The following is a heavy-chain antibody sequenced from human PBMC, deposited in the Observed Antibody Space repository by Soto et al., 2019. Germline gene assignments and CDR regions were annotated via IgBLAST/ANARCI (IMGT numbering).Heavy chain of an antibody. V-gene: IGHV1-69*13. J-gene: IGHJ5*02. CDR2: IIPIFGTA. Sequence: GASVKVSCKASGGTFSSYAISCVRQAPGQGLEWMGGIIPIFGTANYAQKFQGRVTITADESTSTAYMELSSLRSEDTAVYYCARDGYCSGGSCYSGVRYDLRLKANNWFDPWGQGTLVTVSS. D-gene: IGHD2-15*01. CDR3: ARDGYCSGGSCYSGVRYDLRLKANNWFDP. CDR1: GGTFSSYA.